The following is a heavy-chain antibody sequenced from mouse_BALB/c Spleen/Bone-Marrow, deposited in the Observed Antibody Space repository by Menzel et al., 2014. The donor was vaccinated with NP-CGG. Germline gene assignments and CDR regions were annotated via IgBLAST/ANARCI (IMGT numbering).Heavy chain of an antibody. Sequence: VNVVESGPGLVQSSQSLSITCTVSGFSLTNYGVHWVRQSPGKGLEWLGEIWRGGSTDYNAAFMSRLSITRDNSKSQVFFKMNSLEADDTAIYYCAKNRRGTRAMDYWGQGTSVTVSS. J-gene: IGHJ4*01. V-gene: IGHV2-5*01. CDR1: GFSLTNYG. CDR3: AKNRRGTRAMDY. CDR2: IWRGGST. D-gene: IGHD3-3*01.